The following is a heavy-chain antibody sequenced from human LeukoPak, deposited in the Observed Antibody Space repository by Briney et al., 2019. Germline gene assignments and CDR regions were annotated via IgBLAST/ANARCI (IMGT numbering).Heavy chain of an antibody. Sequence: GGSLRLSCAASGFTFSFYSINWVRQAPGKGLEWVSAISGSGGSTYYADSVKGRFTISRDNSKNSLYLQMNSLRAEDTAVYYCAKGSHIVVVIATFDYWGQGTLVTVSS. CDR3: AKGSHIVVVIATFDY. CDR2: ISGSGGST. J-gene: IGHJ4*02. CDR1: GFTFSFYS. V-gene: IGHV3-23*01. D-gene: IGHD2-21*01.